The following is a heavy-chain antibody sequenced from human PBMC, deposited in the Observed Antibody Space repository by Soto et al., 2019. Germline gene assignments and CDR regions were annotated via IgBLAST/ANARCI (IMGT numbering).Heavy chain of an antibody. D-gene: IGHD3-10*01. CDR1: GFTFSGHI. V-gene: IGHV3-48*04. J-gene: IGHJ4*02. CDR2: MTASGVTM. CDR3: ARDGGASTFDFDS. Sequence: PGGSLRLSCAASGFTFSGHILNWIRQAPGKGLEWIAYMTASGVTMYADTVKGRFTISRDNAKNSLYLQMDSLRVEDTAVYYCARDGGASTFDFDSWGQGTLVTVSS.